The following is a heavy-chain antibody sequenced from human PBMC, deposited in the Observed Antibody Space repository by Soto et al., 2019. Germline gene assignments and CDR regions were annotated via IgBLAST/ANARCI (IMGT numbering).Heavy chain of an antibody. V-gene: IGHV4-59*08. J-gene: IGHJ4*02. CDR1: GGSISSYY. CDR3: ARTGHSGSYDY. D-gene: IGHD3-22*01. CDR2: IYYSGNT. Sequence: SETLSLTCTVSGGSISSYYWSWIRQPPGKGLGWIGYIYYSGNTNYNPSLKSRVTISVDTSKNQFSLKLSSVTAADTAVYYCARTGHSGSYDYWGQGTLVTVSS.